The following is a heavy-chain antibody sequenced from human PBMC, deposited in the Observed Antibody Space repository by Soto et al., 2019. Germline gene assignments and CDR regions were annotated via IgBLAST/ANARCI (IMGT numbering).Heavy chain of an antibody. V-gene: IGHV3-48*01. CDR1: GFTFSSYS. D-gene: IGHD6-19*01. Sequence: EVQLVESGGGLVQAGGSLRLSCAASGFTFSSYSMNWVRRAPGKGLEWVSHITSSSSAIYYADSVKGQFTISRDNAKNSLYLQMNSLRAEDTAIYYCARGPVAAIDYWGQGILVTVSS. CDR3: ARGPVAAIDY. CDR2: ITSSSSAI. J-gene: IGHJ4*02.